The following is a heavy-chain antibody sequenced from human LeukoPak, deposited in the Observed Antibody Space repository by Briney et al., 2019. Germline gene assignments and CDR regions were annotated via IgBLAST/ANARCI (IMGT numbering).Heavy chain of an antibody. CDR3: ARGNDYGDIPFDY. D-gene: IGHD4-17*01. CDR1: GGSISSGGYY. J-gene: IGHJ4*02. CDR2: IYTSGST. V-gene: IGHV4-61*02. Sequence: SETLSLTCTVSGGSISSGGYYWTWIRQPAGKGLEWIGRIYTSGSTNYNPSLKSRVTISVDTSKNQFSLKLSSVTAADTAVYFCARGNDYGDIPFDYWGQGTLVTVSS.